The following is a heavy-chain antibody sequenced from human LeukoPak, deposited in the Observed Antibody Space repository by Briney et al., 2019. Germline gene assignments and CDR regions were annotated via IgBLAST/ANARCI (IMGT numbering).Heavy chain of an antibody. CDR2: ISTSGGST. J-gene: IGHJ4*02. Sequence: GGSLRLSCAASGFSFSSYAMSWVRQAPGKGPEWVSSISTSGGSTYYADSVKGRFTISRDNSKNTLHLQMNSLRAEDTAVYYCAKATTASPRNFDYWGQGTLVTVSP. D-gene: IGHD2-21*02. CDR3: AKATTASPRNFDY. V-gene: IGHV3-23*01. CDR1: GFSFSSYA.